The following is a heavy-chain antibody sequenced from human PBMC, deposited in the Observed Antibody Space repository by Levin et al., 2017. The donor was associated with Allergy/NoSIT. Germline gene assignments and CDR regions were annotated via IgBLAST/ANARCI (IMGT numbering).Heavy chain of an antibody. V-gene: IGHV3-48*03. D-gene: IGHD3-3*01. CDR2: ISSSGSTI. Sequence: GGSLRLSCAASGFTFSSYEMNWVRRAPGKGLEWVSYISSSGSTIYSADSVKGRFTISRDNAKNSLYLHMNSLRAEDTAVYYCARQLGNFWSGYNYFDYWGQGTLVTVSS. CDR1: GFTFSSYE. J-gene: IGHJ4*02. CDR3: ARQLGNFWSGYNYFDY.